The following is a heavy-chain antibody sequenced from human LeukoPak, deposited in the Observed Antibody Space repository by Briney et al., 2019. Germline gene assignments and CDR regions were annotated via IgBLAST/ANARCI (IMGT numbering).Heavy chain of an antibody. CDR3: VRELYYYDSSGYYSYFDY. Sequence: GGSLRLSCAASGFTVSSNYMSWVRQAPGKGLEWVSVIYSGGSTYYADSVKGRFTISRDNSKNTLYLQMNSLRAEDTAVYYCVRELYYYDSSGYYSYFDYWGQGTLVTVSS. D-gene: IGHD3-22*01. V-gene: IGHV3-53*01. CDR2: IYSGGST. CDR1: GFTVSSNY. J-gene: IGHJ4*02.